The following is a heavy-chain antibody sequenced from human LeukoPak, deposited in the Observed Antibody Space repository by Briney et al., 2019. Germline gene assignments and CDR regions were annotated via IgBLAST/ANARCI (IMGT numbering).Heavy chain of an antibody. D-gene: IGHD2-15*01. J-gene: IGHJ6*03. Sequence: GRSLRLSCAASGFTFRTYGMHWVRQAPGRGLEGVSFLRFDELDRYYADSVKGRFFISRDNSRSTLYLQMNSLRAEDTAVYYCARTHCSDDSCLSPYYYYYLDVWGKGTTVTVSS. V-gene: IGHV3-33*01. CDR1: GFTFRTYG. CDR2: LRFDELDR. CDR3: ARTHCSDDSCLSPYYYYYLDV.